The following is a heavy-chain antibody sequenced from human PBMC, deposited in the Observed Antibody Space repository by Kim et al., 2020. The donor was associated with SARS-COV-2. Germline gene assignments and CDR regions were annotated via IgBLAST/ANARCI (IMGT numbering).Heavy chain of an antibody. CDR3: ARGIVVVPAAIYYYGMDV. CDR1: GGTFSSYA. D-gene: IGHD2-2*01. CDR2: IIPIFGTA. J-gene: IGHJ6*02. V-gene: IGHV1-69*13. Sequence: SVKVSCKASGGTFSSYAISWVRQAPGQGLEWMGGIIPIFGTANYAQKFQGRVTITADESTSTAYMELSSLRSEDTAVYYCARGIVVVPAAIYYYGMDVWGQGTTVTVSS.